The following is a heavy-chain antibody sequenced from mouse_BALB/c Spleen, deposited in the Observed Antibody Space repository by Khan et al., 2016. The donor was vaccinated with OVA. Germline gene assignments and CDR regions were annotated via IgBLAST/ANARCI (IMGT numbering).Heavy chain of an antibody. Sequence: EVELVESGGDLVKTGGSLKLSCAASGFTFSTYGMSWVRQTPDKRLEWVATISSGGHYTYYIDSVKGRFTLSRDTAKNILYLQMTSLRSEDTAMYYGARLAYYYNSEGFAYWGQGTLVTVSA. V-gene: IGHV5-6*01. D-gene: IGHD1-1*02. CDR3: ARLAYYYNSEGFAY. CDR2: ISSGGHYT. J-gene: IGHJ3*01. CDR1: GFTFSTYG.